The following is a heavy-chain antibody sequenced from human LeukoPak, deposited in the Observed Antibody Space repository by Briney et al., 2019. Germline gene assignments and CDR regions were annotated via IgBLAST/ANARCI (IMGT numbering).Heavy chain of an antibody. J-gene: IGHJ6*02. D-gene: IGHD3/OR15-3a*01. V-gene: IGHV3-23*01. CDR2: VSSSDSTT. CDR1: GFTFNKYA. Sequence: GGSLRLSCAASGFTFNKYAIKWVRQAPGKGLEWVSGVSSSDSTTFYADSVKGRFTISRDNSRNTLYLQMNSLRADDTVIYYCAKQSNDFWAGYSVPPGYGMDVWGQGTTVTVSS. CDR3: AKQSNDFWAGYSVPPGYGMDV.